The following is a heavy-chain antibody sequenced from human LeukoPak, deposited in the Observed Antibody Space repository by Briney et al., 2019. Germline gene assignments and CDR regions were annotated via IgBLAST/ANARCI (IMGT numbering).Heavy chain of an antibody. Sequence: SQTLSLTCAISGDSVSSNSAAWHWIRQSPSRGLEWLGSTYYRSKWYNDYAVSVKSRITINPDTSKNQFSLQLISVTPEDTAVYYCARDVGGRVVINWFDPWGQGTLVTVSS. CDR2: TYYRSKWYN. J-gene: IGHJ5*02. CDR3: ARDVGGRVVINWFDP. D-gene: IGHD3-3*01. CDR1: GDSVSSNSAA. V-gene: IGHV6-1*01.